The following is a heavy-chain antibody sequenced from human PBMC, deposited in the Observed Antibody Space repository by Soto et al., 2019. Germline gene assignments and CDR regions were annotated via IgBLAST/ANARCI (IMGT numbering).Heavy chain of an antibody. Sequence: QVQLQQWGAGLLKPSETLSLTCAVYGGSFSGYYWSWIRQPPGKGLEWIGEINHSGSTNYNPSLXSRVTISVDTXXNXFXXKLSSVTAADTAVYYCARAEYCSGGSCYGHWYFDLWGRGTLVTVSS. V-gene: IGHV4-34*01. D-gene: IGHD2-15*01. CDR2: INHSGST. J-gene: IGHJ2*01. CDR1: GGSFSGYY. CDR3: ARAEYCSGGSCYGHWYFDL.